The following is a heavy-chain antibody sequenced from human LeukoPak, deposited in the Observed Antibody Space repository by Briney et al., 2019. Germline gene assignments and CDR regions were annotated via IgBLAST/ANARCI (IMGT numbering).Heavy chain of an antibody. CDR2: IRSKAYGGTT. J-gene: IGHJ4*02. D-gene: IGHD3-9*01. Sequence: GGSLRLSCAASGFTFSSYAMSWVRQAPGKGLEWVGFIRSKAYGGTTEYAASVKGRFTISRDDSKSIAYLQMNSLKTEDTAVYYWTRERKGEDYDILTGSEDFDYWGQGTLVTVSS. CDR3: TRERKGEDYDILTGSEDFDY. V-gene: IGHV3-49*04. CDR1: GFTFSSYA.